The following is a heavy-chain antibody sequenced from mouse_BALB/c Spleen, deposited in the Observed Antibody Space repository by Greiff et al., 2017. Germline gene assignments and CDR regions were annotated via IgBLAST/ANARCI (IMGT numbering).Heavy chain of an antibody. V-gene: IGHV1-54*01. CDR2: INPGSGGT. J-gene: IGHJ2*01. D-gene: IGHD2-1*01. CDR1: GYAFTNYL. Sequence: VQLQQSGAELVRPGTSVKVSCKASGYAFTNYLIEWVKQRPGQGLEWIGVINPGSGGTNYNEKFKGKATLTADKSSSTAYMQLSSLTSDDSAVYFCARPYGNYGNFDYWGQGTTLTVSS. CDR3: ARPYGNYGNFDY.